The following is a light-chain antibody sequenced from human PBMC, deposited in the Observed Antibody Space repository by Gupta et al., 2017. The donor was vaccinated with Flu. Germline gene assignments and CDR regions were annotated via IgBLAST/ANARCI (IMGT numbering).Light chain of an antibody. CDR1: QSIASH. CDR3: QQTDRIPPT. CDR2: GAS. Sequence: PSSLSASVGDRVTITCRASQSIASHLNWYQQKPGEAPELLIFGASNLQSGVPSRFSGSGSGTDFTLTIRTLQPEDFATYHCQQTDRIPPTFGQGTKVEI. J-gene: IGKJ1*01. V-gene: IGKV1-39*01.